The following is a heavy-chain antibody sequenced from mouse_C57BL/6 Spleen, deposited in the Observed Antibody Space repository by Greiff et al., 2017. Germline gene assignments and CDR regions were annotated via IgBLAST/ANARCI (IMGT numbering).Heavy chain of an antibody. D-gene: IGHD1-1*01. CDR1: GYTFTSYW. CDR2: IDPSDSYT. J-gene: IGHJ3*01. V-gene: IGHV1-69*01. CDR3: ARAYGSSNLFAY. Sequence: QVQLQQPGAELVMPGASVKLSCKASGYTFTSYWMHWVKQRPGPGLEWIGEIDPSDSYTNYNQKFKGKSTLTVDKSSSTAYMQLSSLTSEDSAVYYCARAYGSSNLFAYWGQGTLVTVSA.